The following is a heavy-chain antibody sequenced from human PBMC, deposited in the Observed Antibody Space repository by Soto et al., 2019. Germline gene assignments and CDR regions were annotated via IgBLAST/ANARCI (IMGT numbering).Heavy chain of an antibody. CDR1: GGSISGGDYY. D-gene: IGHD5-18*01. CDR3: AREPRVQLWLQVDP. CDR2: IYYSGST. V-gene: IGHV4-30-4*01. Sequence: SETLSLTCTVSGGSISGGDYYWSWIRQPPGKGLEWIGYIYYSGSTYYNPSLKSRVTISVDTSKNQFSLKLSSVTAADTAVYYCAREPRVQLWLQVDPWGQGTLVTVSS. J-gene: IGHJ5*02.